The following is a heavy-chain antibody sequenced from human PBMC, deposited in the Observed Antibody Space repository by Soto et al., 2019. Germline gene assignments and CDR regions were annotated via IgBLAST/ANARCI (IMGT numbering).Heavy chain of an antibody. CDR3: AKDFVVVPAALGGYMDV. J-gene: IGHJ6*03. CDR1: GFTFDDYA. CDR2: ISWNSGSI. V-gene: IGHV3-9*01. D-gene: IGHD2-2*01. Sequence: GGSLRLSCAASGFTFDDYAMHWVRQAPGKGLEWVSGISWNSGSIGYADSVKGRFTISRDNAKNSLYLQMNSLRAEDTALYYCAKDFVVVPAALGGYMDVWGKGTTVTVSS.